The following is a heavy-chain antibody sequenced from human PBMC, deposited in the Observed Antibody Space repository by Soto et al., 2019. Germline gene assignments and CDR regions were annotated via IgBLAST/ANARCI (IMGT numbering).Heavy chain of an antibody. V-gene: IGHV4-31*03. D-gene: IGHD3-10*01. Sequence: QVQLQESGPGLVKPSQTLSLTCTVSGGSISSGGYYWSWIRQHPGKGLEWIGYIYYSGSTYYNPSLKSRVTISVDTSKNQCSLKLSSVTAVDTAVYYCARDAPDGSGPYYNHYMDVWGKGTTVTVSS. J-gene: IGHJ6*03. CDR1: GGSISSGGYY. CDR3: ARDAPDGSGPYYNHYMDV. CDR2: IYYSGST.